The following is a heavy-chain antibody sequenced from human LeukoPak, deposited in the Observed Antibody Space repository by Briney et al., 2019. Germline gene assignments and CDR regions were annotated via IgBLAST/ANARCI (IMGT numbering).Heavy chain of an antibody. J-gene: IGHJ4*02. Sequence: GASVKVSCKASGDTFSSYAISWVRQAPGQGLEWMGGIIPIFGTANYAQKFQGRVTITADESTSTAYMELSSLRSEDTAVYYCAREGKLPFDYWGQGTLVTVSS. CDR1: GDTFSSYA. V-gene: IGHV1-69*13. CDR3: AREGKLPFDY. D-gene: IGHD1-26*01. CDR2: IIPIFGTA.